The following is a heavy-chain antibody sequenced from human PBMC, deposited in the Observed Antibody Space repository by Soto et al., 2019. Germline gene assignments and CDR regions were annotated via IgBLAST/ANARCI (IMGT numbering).Heavy chain of an antibody. V-gene: IGHV4-39*01. CDR3: ARTEDYYYYYMDV. CDR1: GGSISSDTYY. CDR2: IYYSGST. Sequence: SETLSLTCSVSGGSISSDTYYWGWIRQPPGKGMEWIGSIYYSGSTYYNPSLKSRVTISVDTSKNQFSLMLNSVTAADTAVYYCARTEDYYYYYMDVWGKGTTVTVSS. J-gene: IGHJ6*03.